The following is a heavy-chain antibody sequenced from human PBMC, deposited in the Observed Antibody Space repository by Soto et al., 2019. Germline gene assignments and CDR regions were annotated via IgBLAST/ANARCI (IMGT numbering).Heavy chain of an antibody. CDR1: GFAFISYA. CDR2: IGTSYGTT. V-gene: IGHV3-23*01. Sequence: GGSLRLSCTASGFAFISYAMSWGRQAPGKGLEWVSAIGTSYGTTYYADSVKGRFTISRDNSKNSLLLQMDSPRAEDTAMYYCARAASCRAGDCYHFAYWGQGALVTVSS. D-gene: IGHD2-21*02. CDR3: ARAASCRAGDCYHFAY. J-gene: IGHJ4*02.